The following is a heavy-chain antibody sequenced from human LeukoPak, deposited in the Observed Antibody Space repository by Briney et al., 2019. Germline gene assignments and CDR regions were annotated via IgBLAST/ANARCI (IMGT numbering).Heavy chain of an antibody. V-gene: IGHV3-30-3*01. CDR1: GFTFSSNV. J-gene: IGHJ4*02. CDR3: ASPPYIGSGWYGYYFDY. CDR2: ISYDGSNK. D-gene: IGHD6-19*01. Sequence: GGSLRLSCAASGFTFSSNVMIWVRQAPGKGLEWVAVISYDGSNKYYADSVKGRFTISRDNSKNTLYLQMNSLRAEDTAVYYCASPPYIGSGWYGYYFDYWGQGTLVTVSS.